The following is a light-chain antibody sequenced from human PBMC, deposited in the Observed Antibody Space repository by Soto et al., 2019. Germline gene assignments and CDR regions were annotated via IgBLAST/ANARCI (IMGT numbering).Light chain of an antibody. CDR1: QGISSY. V-gene: IGKV1-9*01. Sequence: IHLPQPPSSLPAPVGDRATITCRASQGISSYLAWYQQKPGKAPKLLIYAASTLQSGVPSRFSGSGSGTDFTLTISSLQPEDFATYYCQQLNSYPLTFGPGTKVDIK. J-gene: IGKJ3*01. CDR2: AAS. CDR3: QQLNSYPLT.